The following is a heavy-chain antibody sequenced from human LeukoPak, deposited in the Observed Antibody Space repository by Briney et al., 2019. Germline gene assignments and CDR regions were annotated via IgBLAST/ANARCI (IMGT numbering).Heavy chain of an antibody. J-gene: IGHJ4*02. V-gene: IGHV4-59*08. CDR3: ERHPSADSAYFFDY. Sequence: SETLSLTCTVSVGSFNRYYWSWIRQPPGKGLEWIGFVSYSGTTDYNPSLKSRVTISKDTSKSQLSLKLPSVTAADTAVYYCERHPSADSAYFFDYWGQGTLVTVSS. CDR2: VSYSGTT. D-gene: IGHD3-9*01. CDR1: VGSFNRYY.